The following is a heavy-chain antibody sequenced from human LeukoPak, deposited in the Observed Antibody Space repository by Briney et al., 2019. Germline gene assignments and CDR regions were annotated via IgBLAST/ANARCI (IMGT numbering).Heavy chain of an antibody. Sequence: SETLSLTCTVSGGSISSRSYYWGWIRQPPGKGLEWIGNIYYSGSTYYNASLKSRVTISVDTSENQFSLKLKSVTAADTAVYYCARQVYNYGHLPYYFYYWGQGTLVTVSS. J-gene: IGHJ4*02. V-gene: IGHV4-39*01. CDR1: GGSISSRSYY. CDR3: ARQVYNYGHLPYYFYY. CDR2: IYYSGST. D-gene: IGHD5-18*01.